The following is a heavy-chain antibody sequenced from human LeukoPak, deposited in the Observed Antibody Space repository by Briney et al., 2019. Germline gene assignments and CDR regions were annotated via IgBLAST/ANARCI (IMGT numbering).Heavy chain of an antibody. CDR1: GYTFTSYA. Sequence: GGSLRLSCAASGYTFTSYAMSWVRQAPGQGLEWMGWINTDTGIPTYAQGFTGQFVFSLDTSVSTAYLQISNLKAEDTALYYCARGRRYCDSTTCYGYYYMDVWGKGTTVTVSS. V-gene: IGHV7-4-1*02. CDR2: INTDTGIP. D-gene: IGHD2-2*01. J-gene: IGHJ6*03. CDR3: ARGRRYCDSTTCYGYYYMDV.